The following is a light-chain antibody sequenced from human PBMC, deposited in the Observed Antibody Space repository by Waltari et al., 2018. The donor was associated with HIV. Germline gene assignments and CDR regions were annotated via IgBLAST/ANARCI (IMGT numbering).Light chain of an antibody. CDR3: SSYTSSIFVV. J-gene: IGLJ2*01. CDR1: SSVVGGYNY. Sequence: QSALTQPAPVSGSPGQSITIPCPGTSSVVGGYNYVSWYQQHPGKAPKLMIYEVSNRPSGVSNRFSGSKSGNTASLTISGLQAEDEADYYCSSYTSSIFVVFGGGTKLTVL. CDR2: EVS. V-gene: IGLV2-14*01.